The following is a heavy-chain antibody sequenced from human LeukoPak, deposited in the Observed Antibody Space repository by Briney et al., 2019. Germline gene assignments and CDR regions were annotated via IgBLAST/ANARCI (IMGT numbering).Heavy chain of an antibody. CDR2: IYYSGST. Sequence: SETLSLTCAISGGSISSYYWSWIRQPPGKGLEWIGYIYYSGSTNYNPSLKSRVTISVDTSKNQFSLKLSSVTAADTAVYYCARERVTMVRGVTKNWYFDLWGRGTLVTVSS. D-gene: IGHD3-10*01. V-gene: IGHV4-59*01. CDR3: ARERVTMVRGVTKNWYFDL. J-gene: IGHJ2*01. CDR1: GGSISSYY.